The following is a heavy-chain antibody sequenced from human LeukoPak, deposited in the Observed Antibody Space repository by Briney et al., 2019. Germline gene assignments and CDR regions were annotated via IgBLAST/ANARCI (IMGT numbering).Heavy chain of an antibody. Sequence: GRSLRLSCAASGFTFSSYGMHWVRQAPGKGLEWVAVIWYDGSNKYYADSVKDRFTISRDNSKNTLYLQMNSLRAEDTAVYYCARDMEGYCSGGSCYMYFWGQGTLVTVSS. D-gene: IGHD2-15*01. V-gene: IGHV3-33*01. J-gene: IGHJ4*02. CDR2: IWYDGSNK. CDR3: ARDMEGYCSGGSCYMYF. CDR1: GFTFSSYG.